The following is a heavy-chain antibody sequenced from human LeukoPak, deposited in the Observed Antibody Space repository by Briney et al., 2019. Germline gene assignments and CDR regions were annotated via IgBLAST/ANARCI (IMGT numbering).Heavy chain of an antibody. V-gene: IGHV1-2*02. D-gene: IGHD2-15*01. CDR1: GYTFTDYY. CDR2: IDPNSGGT. Sequence: GASVKVSCKASGYTFTDYYIHWVRQAPGQGLEWMGWIDPNSGGTRYAQEFQGRVTMTRDTSISTGYMELSRLRSDDTAVYFCVRGYSFGTYGMDVWGQGTTVTVSS. J-gene: IGHJ6*02. CDR3: VRGYSFGTYGMDV.